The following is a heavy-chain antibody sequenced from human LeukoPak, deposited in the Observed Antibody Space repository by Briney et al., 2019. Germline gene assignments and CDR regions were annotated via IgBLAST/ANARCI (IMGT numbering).Heavy chain of an antibody. Sequence: GGSLRLSCAAPGFTFTSHAMSWVRQAPEKGLEWVSSTSDSGDSTYYADSVKGRFTISRDNSKKTLYLQMNSLRAEDTAVYYCAKLIQIVGASDDDYWGQGTLVTVSS. CDR2: TSDSGDST. V-gene: IGHV3-23*01. D-gene: IGHD1-26*01. J-gene: IGHJ4*02. CDR1: GFTFTSHA. CDR3: AKLIQIVGASDDDY.